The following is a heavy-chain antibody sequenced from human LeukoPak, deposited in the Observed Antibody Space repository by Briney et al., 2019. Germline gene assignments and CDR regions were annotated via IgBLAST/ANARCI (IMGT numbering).Heavy chain of an antibody. CDR3: ARDSGSAYYYGSGTYYYDAFDF. D-gene: IGHD3-10*01. CDR1: GFTFSSYW. J-gene: IGHJ3*01. V-gene: IGHV3-7*01. CDR2: IRQDESEK. Sequence: GGSLRLSCTVSGFTFSSYWMTWVRQAPGKGLEWVANIRQDESEKYYVDSVKGRFTISRDNDKNSLYLQMNRLRAEDTAVYYCARDSGSAYYYGSGTYYYDAFDFWGQGTTVTVSS.